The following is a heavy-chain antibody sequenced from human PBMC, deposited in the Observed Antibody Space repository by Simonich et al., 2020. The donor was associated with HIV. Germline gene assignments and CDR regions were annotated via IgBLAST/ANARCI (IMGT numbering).Heavy chain of an antibody. V-gene: IGHV4-34*01. Sequence: QVQLQQWGAGLLKPSETLSLTCAVYGGSFSSYYWSWIRQPPGKGLEWIGEINHSGRTNYNPSLKRRVPTSVDTSKNQFSLKLSSVTAANTAVYYCARLKVVGTTNVLYYFDYWGQGTLVTVSS. D-gene: IGHD1-26*01. CDR3: ARLKVVGTTNVLYYFDY. CDR2: INHSGRT. J-gene: IGHJ4*02. CDR1: GGSFSSYY.